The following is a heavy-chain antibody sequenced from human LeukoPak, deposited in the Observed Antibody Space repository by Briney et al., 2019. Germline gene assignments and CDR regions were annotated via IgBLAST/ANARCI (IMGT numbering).Heavy chain of an antibody. CDR2: ISGSGGST. CDR1: GFTFTSYA. J-gene: IGHJ4*02. CDR3: AKGQLGITPYYFDY. Sequence: GGSLRLSCAASGFTFTSYAMSWVRQAPGKGLEWVSSISGSGGSTYYADSVKGRFTISRDNSKNTLYLQMNSLRAEDTAVYYCAKGQLGITPYYFDYWGQGTLVTVSS. D-gene: IGHD7-27*01. V-gene: IGHV3-23*01.